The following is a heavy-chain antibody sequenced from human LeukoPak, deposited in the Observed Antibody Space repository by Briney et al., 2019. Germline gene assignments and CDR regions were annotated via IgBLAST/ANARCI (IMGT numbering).Heavy chain of an antibody. CDR2: IYYSGST. CDR1: GGSIRSYY. CDR3: ARDYCSSTSCYGWFDP. J-gene: IGHJ5*02. V-gene: IGHV4-59*12. D-gene: IGHD2-2*01. Sequence: PSETLSLTCTVSGGSIRSYYWSWLRQPPGKGLEWIGYIYYSGSTNYNPSLKSRVTISVDTSKNQFSLKLSSVTAADTAVYYCARDYCSSTSCYGWFDPWGQGTLVTVSS.